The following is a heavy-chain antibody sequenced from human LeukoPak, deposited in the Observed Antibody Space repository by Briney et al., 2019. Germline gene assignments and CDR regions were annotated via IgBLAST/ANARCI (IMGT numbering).Heavy chain of an antibody. V-gene: IGHV3-13*01. Sequence: PGGSLRLSCAASGFTFSSYDMHWVRQATGKGLEWVSAIGTAGDTYYPGSVKGRFTISRENAKNSLYLQMNSLRAGDTAVYYCARQPVTGWEDYGMDVWGQGTTVTVSS. CDR2: IGTAGDT. CDR3: ARQPVTGWEDYGMDV. CDR1: GFTFSSYD. J-gene: IGHJ6*02. D-gene: IGHD3-9*01.